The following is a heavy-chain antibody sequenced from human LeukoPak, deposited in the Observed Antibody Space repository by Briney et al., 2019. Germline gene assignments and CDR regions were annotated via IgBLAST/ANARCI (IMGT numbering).Heavy chain of an antibody. D-gene: IGHD4-23*01. V-gene: IGHV3-30-3*01. J-gene: IGHJ6*02. Sequence: GRSLRLSCAASGFTFSSYAMHWVRQAPGKGLEWVAVISYDGSNKYYADSVKGRFTISRDNSKNTLYLQMNSLRAEDTAVYYCASLDTVVPYYYYYGMDAWGQGTTVTVSS. CDR3: ASLDTVVPYYYYYGMDA. CDR2: ISYDGSNK. CDR1: GFTFSSYA.